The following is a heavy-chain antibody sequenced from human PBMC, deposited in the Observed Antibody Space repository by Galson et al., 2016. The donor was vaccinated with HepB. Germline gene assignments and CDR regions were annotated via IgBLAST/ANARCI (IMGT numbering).Heavy chain of an antibody. D-gene: IGHD3-10*01. J-gene: IGHJ4*02. V-gene: IGHV3-64D*06. CDR3: VKVGGSGSYYTSYFDH. CDR1: GFTFKTHA. Sequence: SLRLSCAVSGFTFKTHAMHWVRQAPGEGLEYVSTISNNGGNTNYADSVKGRFTISRDNSKNTLYLQMGSLRADDTAIYYCVKVGGSGSYYTSYFDHWGQGTLVTVSS. CDR2: ISNNGGNT.